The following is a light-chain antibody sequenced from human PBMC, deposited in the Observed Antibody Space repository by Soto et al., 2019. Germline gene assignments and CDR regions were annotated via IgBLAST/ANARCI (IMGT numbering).Light chain of an antibody. Sequence: QSALTQPASGSVSPGQSITISCTGTISDVGGFNYVSWYQQHPGKAPKLMIYDVTNRPSGVSYRLSGDKSGNTASLPISGVQAEDEADYYWKSYTSSSNYVFGTGTKLTGL. J-gene: IGLJ1*01. CDR3: KSYTSSSNYV. CDR1: ISDVGGFNY. CDR2: DVT. V-gene: IGLV2-14*03.